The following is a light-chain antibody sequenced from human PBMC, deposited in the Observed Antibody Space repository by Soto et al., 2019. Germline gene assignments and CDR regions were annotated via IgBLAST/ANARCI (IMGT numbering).Light chain of an antibody. V-gene: IGKV3-15*01. J-gene: IGKJ5*01. CDR3: QQYYNWPIT. CDR1: QRFSNN. Sequence: EIVMTQSPATLSVSPGERATLSCRASQRFSNNLAWYQQKPGQAPRLLIYGASTRATGIPARFSGSGSGTDFTLTITSLQSEDFAVYYCQQYYNWPITFGQGTRLDIK. CDR2: GAS.